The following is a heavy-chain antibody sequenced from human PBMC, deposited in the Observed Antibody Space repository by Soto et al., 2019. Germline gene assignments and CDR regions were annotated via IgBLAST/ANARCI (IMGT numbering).Heavy chain of an antibody. D-gene: IGHD2-15*01. CDR2: INHNGSA. CDR1: GGSLSYYY. CDR3: ASQGYCRDLRCYRSTGFWSFDL. Sequence: QVQLQQWGAGLLKPSDTLSLTCAVYGGSLSYYYWTWVRQPPGKGLEWIGEINHNGSASYNPSRKSRLTMSLDTSNNQFSLRLSSVTAADTAVYYCASQGYCRDLRCYRSTGFWSFDLWGRGTLVTVSS. V-gene: IGHV4-34*01. J-gene: IGHJ2*01.